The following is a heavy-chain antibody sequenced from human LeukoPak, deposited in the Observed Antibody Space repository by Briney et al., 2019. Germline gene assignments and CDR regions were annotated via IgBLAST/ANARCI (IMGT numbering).Heavy chain of an antibody. CDR3: AKALDYYPYCALDV. J-gene: IGHJ6*02. CDR1: GFTFSNAW. Sequence: GGSLRLSCAAFGFTFSNAWMNWVRQAPGKGLEWVSTVSGSDTTYYADSVRGRFTISRDTSKNTLYLQMNLRADDTALYYCAKALDYYPYCALDVWGQGTTVTVSS. CDR2: VSGSDTT. V-gene: IGHV3-23*01. D-gene: IGHD3-10*01.